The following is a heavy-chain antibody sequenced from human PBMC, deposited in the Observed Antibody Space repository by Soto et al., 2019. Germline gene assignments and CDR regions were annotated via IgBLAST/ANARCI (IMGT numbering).Heavy chain of an antibody. D-gene: IGHD1-26*01. J-gene: IGHJ4*02. CDR2: ISAYNTNT. Sequence: QVQLAQSGAEVKKPGASVKVSCKTSGYTFTSYHISWVRQAPGQGLEWMGWISAYNTNTNYAQKFQGRVTMTTDTLTSTAYMELWRLRSDDTAVYYCARDTPATDYWGQGTLVTVSS. V-gene: IGHV1-18*01. CDR3: ARDTPATDY. CDR1: GYTFTSYH.